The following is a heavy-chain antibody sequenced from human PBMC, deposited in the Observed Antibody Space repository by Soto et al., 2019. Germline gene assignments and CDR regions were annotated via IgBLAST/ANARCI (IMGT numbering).Heavy chain of an antibody. CDR3: ARGDRGGSGSPASYYYSGLDV. J-gene: IGHJ6*02. V-gene: IGHV3-23*01. Sequence: DVQLLESGGHLVQPGGSLRLSCAASGFTFSSYAMSWVRQAPGKGLEWVSSVSAGGDMTYYSDSVKGRFTISRDNSIKALFLQMNSLRIEDTALYYCARGDRGGSGSPASYYYSGLDVWGQGTTVTVS. D-gene: IGHD3-10*01. CDR1: GFTFSSYA. CDR2: VSAGGDMT.